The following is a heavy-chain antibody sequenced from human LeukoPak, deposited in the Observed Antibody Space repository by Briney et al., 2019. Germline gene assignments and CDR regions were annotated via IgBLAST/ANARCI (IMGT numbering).Heavy chain of an antibody. D-gene: IGHD1-26*01. J-gene: IGHJ4*02. CDR2: ISSGGSTI. CDR1: GFTFSSYS. CDR3: AKGSSGSYSHYFDY. V-gene: IGHV3-48*01. Sequence: GGSLRLSCAASGFTFSSYSMNWVRQAPGKGLEWVSYISSGGSTIYYADTVKGRFTISRDNSKNTLYLQMNSLRAEDTAVYYCAKGSSGSYSHYFDYWGQGTLVTVSS.